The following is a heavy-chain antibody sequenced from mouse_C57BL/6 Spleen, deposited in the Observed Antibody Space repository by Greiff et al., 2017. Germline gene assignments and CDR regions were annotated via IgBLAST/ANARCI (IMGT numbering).Heavy chain of an antibody. V-gene: IGHV1-59*01. CDR1: GYTFTSYW. CDR2: IDPSDSYT. D-gene: IGHD1-1*01. CDR3: AREGYITTVVATGAMDY. Sequence: QVQLQQPGAELVRPGTSVTLSCKASGYTFTSYWMHWVKQRPGQGLEWIGVIDPSDSYTNYNQKFKGKATLTVDTSSSTAYMQLSSLTSEDSAVYYCAREGYITTVVATGAMDYWGQGTSVTVSS. J-gene: IGHJ4*01.